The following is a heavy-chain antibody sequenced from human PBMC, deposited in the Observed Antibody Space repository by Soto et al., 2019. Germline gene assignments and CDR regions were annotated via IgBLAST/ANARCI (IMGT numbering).Heavy chain of an antibody. CDR2: ISPYNDNT. Sequence: ASVKVSCKASGYTFISYGVNWVRQAPGQGLEWMGWISPYNDNTNYARKVQGRGTLTTDTSASTAYMELRSLTSDDTAVYYCARDKRPTFYYNGMDLWGQGTTVTDSS. CDR1: GYTFISYG. J-gene: IGHJ6*02. V-gene: IGHV1-18*04. CDR3: ARDKRPTFYYNGMDL.